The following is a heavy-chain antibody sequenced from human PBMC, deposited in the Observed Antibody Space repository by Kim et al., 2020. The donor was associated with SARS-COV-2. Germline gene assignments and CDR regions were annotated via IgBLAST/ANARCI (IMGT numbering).Heavy chain of an antibody. J-gene: IGHJ6*02. V-gene: IGHV5-51*01. D-gene: IGHD4-4*01. CDR3: ARIYYSNYYYYYYGMDV. Sequence: GESLKISCKGSGYSFTSYWIGWVRQMPGKGLEWMGIIYPGDSDTRYSPSFQGQVTISADKSISTAYLQWSSLKASDTAMYYCARIYYSNYYYYYYGMDVWGQGTTVTVSS. CDR1: GYSFTSYW. CDR2: IYPGDSDT.